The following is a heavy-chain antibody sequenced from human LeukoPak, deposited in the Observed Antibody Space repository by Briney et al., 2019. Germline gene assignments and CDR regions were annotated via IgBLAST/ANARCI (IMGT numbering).Heavy chain of an antibody. D-gene: IGHD3-10*01. Sequence: PSETLSLTCTVSRGSISSSDYYWGWIRQPPGKGLEWIASIYYDGSTYYNPSLKSRVTISVDTSKNQFSLKLTSVTAADTGLYYCARHYYGSGSYSDYWGQGTLVPVSS. J-gene: IGHJ4*02. CDR3: ARHYYGSGSYSDY. CDR2: IYYDGST. V-gene: IGHV4-39*01. CDR1: RGSISSSDYY.